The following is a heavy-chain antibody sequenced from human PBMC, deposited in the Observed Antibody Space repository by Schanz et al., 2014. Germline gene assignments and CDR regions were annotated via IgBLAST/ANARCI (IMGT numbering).Heavy chain of an antibody. Sequence: EVQLVESGGGLVQPGGSLRLSCAASGFTFSSYAMSWVRQAPGRGLEWVSIISGSGGNTYYADAVRGRFPISRDNSKTTVYLQMNSLRAEDTAVYYCAKSLESCPGGRCSRGYFDYWGQGTLVTVSS. J-gene: IGHJ4*02. CDR1: GFTFSSYA. CDR3: AKSLESCPGGRCSRGYFDY. CDR2: ISGSGGNT. V-gene: IGHV3-23*04. D-gene: IGHD2-8*02.